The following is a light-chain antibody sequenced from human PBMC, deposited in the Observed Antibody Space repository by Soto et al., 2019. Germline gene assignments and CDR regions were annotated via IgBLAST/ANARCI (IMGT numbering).Light chain of an antibody. Sequence: QSVLTQPASVSGAPGQSITISCSGTSSDICTYDHVAWFQQFPGKTPKLMIYSVSNRPSGVSYRFSGSKSGNTASLTISGLQAEDEADYYCISYTVSRSYVFGTGTKVTVL. CDR2: SVS. J-gene: IGLJ1*01. CDR3: ISYTVSRSYV. V-gene: IGLV2-14*01. CDR1: SSDICTYDH.